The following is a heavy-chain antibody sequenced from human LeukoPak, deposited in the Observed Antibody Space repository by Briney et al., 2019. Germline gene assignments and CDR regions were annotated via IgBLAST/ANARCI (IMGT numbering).Heavy chain of an antibody. CDR2: IKSKTDGGTT. J-gene: IGHJ4*02. V-gene: IGHV3-15*01. CDR3: TTLPQTYYDFWSGYYDY. CDR1: GFTFSNAW. Sequence: GGSLRLSCAASGFTFSNAWMSWVRQAPGKGLEWVGRIKSKTDGGTTDYAAPVKGRFTISRDDSKNTLYLQMNSLKTEDTAVYYCTTLPQTYYDFWSGYYDYWGQGTLVTVSS. D-gene: IGHD3-3*01.